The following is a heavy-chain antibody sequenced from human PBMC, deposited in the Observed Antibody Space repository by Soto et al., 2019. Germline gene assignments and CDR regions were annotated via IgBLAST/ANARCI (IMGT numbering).Heavy chain of an antibody. J-gene: IGHJ6*02. CDR1: GFTFSSYW. CDR3: AREGVLAVVPAAIYYYYYGMDV. V-gene: IGHV3-7*01. Sequence: PGGSLRLSCAASGFTFSSYWMSWVRQAPGKGLEWVANIKQDGSEKYYVDSVKGRFTISRDNAKNSLYLQMNSLRAEDTAVYYCAREGVLAVVPAAIYYYYYGMDVWGQGTTVTVSS. D-gene: IGHD2-2*02. CDR2: IKQDGSEK.